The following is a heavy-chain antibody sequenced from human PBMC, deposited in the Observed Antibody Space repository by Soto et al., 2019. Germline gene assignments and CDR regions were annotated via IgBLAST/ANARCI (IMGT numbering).Heavy chain of an antibody. CDR3: AKDRKYSPGDGMDV. V-gene: IGHV3-23*01. D-gene: IGHD6-6*01. CDR2: ISGSGGST. CDR1: GFPFSSYA. Sequence: GGSLRLSCPSSGFPFSSYAMSWARQAPRKGLEWVSAISGSGGSTYYADSVKGRFTISRDNSKNTLYLQMNSLRAEDTAVYYCAKDRKYSPGDGMDVWGQGTTVTVSS. J-gene: IGHJ6*02.